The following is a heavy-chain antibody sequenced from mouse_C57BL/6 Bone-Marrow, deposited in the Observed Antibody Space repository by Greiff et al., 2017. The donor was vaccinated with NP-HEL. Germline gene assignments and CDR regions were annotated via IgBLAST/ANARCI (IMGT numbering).Heavy chain of an antibody. CDR1: GYTFTNYW. CDR3: ARRRGYYYSMDY. J-gene: IGHJ4*01. V-gene: IGHV1-63*01. CDR2: IYPGGGYT. Sequence: QVQLQQSGAGLVRPGTSVKMSCKASGYTFTNYWIGWAKQRPGHGLEWIGVIYPGGGYTNYNEKLKGKATLTADKSTSTAYMQFNSLTSEDSAIYYCARRRGYYYSMDYWGQGTSVTVSS.